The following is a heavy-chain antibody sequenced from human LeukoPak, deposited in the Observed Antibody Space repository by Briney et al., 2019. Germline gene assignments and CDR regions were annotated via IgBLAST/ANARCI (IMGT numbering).Heavy chain of an antibody. CDR3: ARDLEGIDSRSWYSYYYMDV. CDR1: GGSISTYH. J-gene: IGHJ6*03. Sequence: SETLSLTCTVSGGSISTYHWSWIRQPAGKGLEWVGRISTSDSTNYNPSLKSRVTMSVDTSKNQFSLKLTSVTAADTAVYYCARDLEGIDSRSWYSYYYMDVWGKGTTVTVSS. D-gene: IGHD6-13*01. V-gene: IGHV4-4*07. CDR2: ISTSDST.